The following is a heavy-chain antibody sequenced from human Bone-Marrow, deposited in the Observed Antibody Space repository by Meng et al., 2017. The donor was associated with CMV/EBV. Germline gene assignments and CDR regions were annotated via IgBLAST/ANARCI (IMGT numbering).Heavy chain of an antibody. CDR3: ARGAGRVDITRAEPFDS. V-gene: IGHV1-46*01. CDR1: GYSFSNYY. CDR2: INPSGGNT. Sequence: ASVKVSCKAFGYSFSNYYIHWVRQAPGQGLEWMGIINPSGGNTVYAQKFQGRVSMTRDTSTSTMYMESRSLTSEDTAVYSCARGAGRVDITRAEPFDSWGQGTLVTVSS. J-gene: IGHJ4*01. D-gene: IGHD3-22*01.